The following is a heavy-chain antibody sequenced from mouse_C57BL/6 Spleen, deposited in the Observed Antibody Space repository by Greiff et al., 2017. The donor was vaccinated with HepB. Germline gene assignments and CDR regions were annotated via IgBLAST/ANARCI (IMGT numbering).Heavy chain of an antibody. CDR3: ARSFPPTAQATGFAY. V-gene: IGHV2-2*01. D-gene: IGHD3-2*02. J-gene: IGHJ3*01. CDR2: IWSGGST. CDR1: GFSLTSYG. Sequence: QVQLKESGPGLVQPSQSLSITCTVSGFSLTSYGVHWVRQSPGKGLEWLGVIWSGGSTDYNAAFISRLSISKDNSKSQVFFKKNSLQADDTAIYYWARSFPPTAQATGFAYWGQGTLVTVSA.